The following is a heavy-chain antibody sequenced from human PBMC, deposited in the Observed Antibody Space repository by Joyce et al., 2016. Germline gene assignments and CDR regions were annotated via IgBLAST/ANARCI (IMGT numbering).Heavy chain of an antibody. J-gene: IGHJ6*02. CDR2: ISYNSVNV. V-gene: IGHV3-9*01. CDR3: AKAKDYWNHGMDV. D-gene: IGHD3-3*01. Sequence: EVQLVESGGGLVQPGRSLRLSCAASGFPFDEYAMHWVRQAPGKGLGWVSGISYNSVNVGYAGSVKGRFTISRDNAKKSLYLQMNSLRSEDTALYYCAKAKDYWNHGMDVWGQGTTVTVSS. CDR1: GFPFDEYA.